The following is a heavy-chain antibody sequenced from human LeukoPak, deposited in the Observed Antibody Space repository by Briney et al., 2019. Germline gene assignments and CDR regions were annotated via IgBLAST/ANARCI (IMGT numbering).Heavy chain of an antibody. CDR3: ARVDGRWCYYDSSGYCPVDS. CDR1: GFTFSSYA. D-gene: IGHD3-22*01. J-gene: IGHJ4*02. Sequence: GGSLRLSCAASGFTFSSYAMHWVRQAPGKGLEWVAVISYDGSNKYYADSVKGRFTISRDNSKNTLYLQMNSLRAEDTAVYYCARVDGRWCYYDSSGYCPVDSWGQGTLVTASS. V-gene: IGHV3-30-3*01. CDR2: ISYDGSNK.